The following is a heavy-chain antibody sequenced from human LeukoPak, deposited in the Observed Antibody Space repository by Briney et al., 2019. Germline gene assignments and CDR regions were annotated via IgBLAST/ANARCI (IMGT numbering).Heavy chain of an antibody. D-gene: IGHD5-12*01. CDR2: ISSSGSV. CDR3: ARIPLGYSGAYYFDY. J-gene: IGHJ4*02. Sequence: SETLSLTCTVSRGSISGSIRSYYWSWLRQPPGKGLEWIGYISSSGSVNDNPSLRSRVTISVDTSKNQFFLNLSSVSVADTAVYYCARIPLGYSGAYYFDYWGQGTLVTVSP. V-gene: IGHV4-4*09. CDR1: RGSISGSIRSYY.